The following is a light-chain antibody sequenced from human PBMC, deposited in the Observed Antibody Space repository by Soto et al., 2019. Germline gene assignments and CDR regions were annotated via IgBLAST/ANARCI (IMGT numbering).Light chain of an antibody. CDR3: QQVNVYPST. CDR1: QTISSW. Sequence: IQMPQSPSTLSGSVGDRVAITCRASQTISSWLAWYQQKPGKAPNLLIYDASTLHSGVPSRFSGGGSGTDFTLTISSLQPEDFATYYCQQVNVYPSTFGGGTKVDIK. CDR2: DAS. V-gene: IGKV1-5*01. J-gene: IGKJ4*01.